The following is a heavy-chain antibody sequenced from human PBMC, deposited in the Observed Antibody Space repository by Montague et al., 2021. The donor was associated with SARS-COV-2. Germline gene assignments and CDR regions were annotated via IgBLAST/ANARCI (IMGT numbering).Heavy chain of an antibody. CDR3: AIPMVRGFSRAFDI. Sequence: SETLSLTCAVYGGSFSGYYWSWIRQPPGKGLEWIGEINHSGSTSYNPPLKSRVTISVDTSKNQFSLKLSSVTAADTAVYYCAIPMVRGFSRAFDIWGQGTMVTVSS. CDR2: INHSGST. J-gene: IGHJ3*02. V-gene: IGHV4-34*01. CDR1: GGSFSGYY. D-gene: IGHD3-10*01.